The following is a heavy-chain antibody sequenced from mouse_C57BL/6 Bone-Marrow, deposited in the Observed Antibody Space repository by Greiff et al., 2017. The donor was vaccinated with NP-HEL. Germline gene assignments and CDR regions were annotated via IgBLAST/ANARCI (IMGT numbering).Heavy chain of an antibody. J-gene: IGHJ2*01. CDR3: ARRTYGYGDYFDY. V-gene: IGHV3-8*01. Sequence: EVQLQESGPGLAKPSQTLSLTCSVTGYSITSDYWNWIRKFPGNKLEYMGYISYSGSTYYNPSPKSRISITQETSKNQYYLQLNSVTTEDTATYYCARRTYGYGDYFDYWGQGTTLTVSS. CDR1: GYSITSDY. D-gene: IGHD2-2*01. CDR2: ISYSGST.